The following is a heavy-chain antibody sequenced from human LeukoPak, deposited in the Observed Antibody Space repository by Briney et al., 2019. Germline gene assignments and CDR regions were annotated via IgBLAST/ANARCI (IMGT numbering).Heavy chain of an antibody. CDR1: GGSISSSSYY. V-gene: IGHV4-39*07. J-gene: IGHJ4*02. CDR2: IYYSGST. Sequence: SETLSLTCTVSGGSISSSSYYWGWIRQPPGKGLEWIGSIYYSGSTYYNPSLKSRVTISVDTSKNQFSLKLSSVTAADTAVYYCAIQLDIVVVPAASFDYWGQGTLVTVSS. CDR3: AIQLDIVVVPAASFDY. D-gene: IGHD2-2*03.